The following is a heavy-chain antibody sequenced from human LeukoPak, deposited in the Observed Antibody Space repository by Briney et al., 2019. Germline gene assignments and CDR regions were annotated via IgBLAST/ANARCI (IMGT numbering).Heavy chain of an antibody. J-gene: IGHJ3*02. CDR1: GFTVSSNY. Sequence: GGSLRLSCAVSGFTVSSNYMSWVRQAPGKGLEWVSVLYNGGNTYYADSVKGRFTVSRDNSKNTLYLQMNSLRAEDTAVYYCARESWAAGDAFDIWGQGTMVTVSS. CDR3: ARESWAAGDAFDI. V-gene: IGHV3-53*01. D-gene: IGHD2-15*01. CDR2: LYNGGNT.